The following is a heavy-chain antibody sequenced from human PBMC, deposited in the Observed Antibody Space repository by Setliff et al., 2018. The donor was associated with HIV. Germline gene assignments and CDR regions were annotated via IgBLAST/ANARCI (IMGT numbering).Heavy chain of an antibody. V-gene: IGHV4-28*01. Sequence: SETLSLTCAVSGYSVRSSYWWGWIRQPPGKGLEWIGYLYNSRGTYYNPSLKGRVTMSVDTSKNQFSLKVRSVTAVDTAVYYCARSALWVGKADWYVDLWGRGTLVTVSS. CDR3: ARSALWVGKADWYVDL. D-gene: IGHD3-10*01. J-gene: IGHJ2*01. CDR2: LYNSRGT. CDR1: GYSVRSSYW.